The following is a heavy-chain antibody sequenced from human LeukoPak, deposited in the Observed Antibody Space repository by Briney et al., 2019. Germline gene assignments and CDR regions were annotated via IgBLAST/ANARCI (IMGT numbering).Heavy chain of an antibody. CDR1: GFTFSSYG. CDR2: IKQDGSEK. V-gene: IGHV3-7*01. CDR3: ARTPPTRVFDY. J-gene: IGHJ4*02. Sequence: GRSLRLSCAASGFTFSSYGMHWVRQAPGKGLEWVANIKQDGSEKYYVDSVKGRFTISRDNAKNSLYLQMNSLRAEDTAVYYCARTPPTRVFDYWGQGTLVTVSS.